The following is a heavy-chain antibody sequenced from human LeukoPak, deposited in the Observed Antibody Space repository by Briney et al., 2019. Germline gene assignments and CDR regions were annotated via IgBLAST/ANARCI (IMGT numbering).Heavy chain of an antibody. CDR1: GLTVSSNS. D-gene: IGHD3-22*01. Sequence: GGSLRLSCAASGLTVSSNSMSWVRQAPGKGLEWVSFIYSGGSTYYADSVKGRFTISRDNSKNTLYLQMNSLRAEDTAVYYCAKEARYYDSRGNLDYWGQGTLVTVSS. V-gene: IGHV3-53*05. CDR3: AKEARYYDSRGNLDY. CDR2: IYSGGST. J-gene: IGHJ4*02.